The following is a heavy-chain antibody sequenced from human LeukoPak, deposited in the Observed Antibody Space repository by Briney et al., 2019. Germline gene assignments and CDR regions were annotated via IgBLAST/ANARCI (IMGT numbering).Heavy chain of an antibody. D-gene: IGHD3-22*01. Sequence: GGSLRLSCAASGFTFSSNAVTWVRQAPGKGLECVSAITAGGDTPYYADSVRGRFTISRDNSRNTLYLQLNNLRAEDTAIYYCAKAYGTNGYYQLPIDFWGQGTLVTVS. J-gene: IGHJ4*02. CDR2: ITAGGDTP. CDR1: GFTFSSNA. V-gene: IGHV3-23*01. CDR3: AKAYGTNGYYQLPIDF.